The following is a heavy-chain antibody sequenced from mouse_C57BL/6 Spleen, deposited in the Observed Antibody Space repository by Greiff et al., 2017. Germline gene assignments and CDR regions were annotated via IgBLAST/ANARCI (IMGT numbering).Heavy chain of an antibody. V-gene: IGHV1-26*01. J-gene: IGHJ2*01. CDR2: INPNNGGT. CDR3: ARSGLGRLDY. CDR1: GYTFTDYY. D-gene: IGHD4-1*01. Sequence: EVQLQQSGPELVKPGASVKISCKASGYTFTDYYMNWVKQSHGKSLEWIGDINPNNGGTSYNQKFKGKATLTVDKSSSTAYMELRSLTSEDAAVYYCARSGLGRLDYWSQGTTLTVSA.